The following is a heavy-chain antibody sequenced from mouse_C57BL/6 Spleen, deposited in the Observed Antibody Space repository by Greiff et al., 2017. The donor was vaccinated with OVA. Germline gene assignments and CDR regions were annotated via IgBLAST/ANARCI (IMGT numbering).Heavy chain of an antibody. J-gene: IGHJ1*03. D-gene: IGHD3-1*01. V-gene: IGHV3-6*01. CDR2: ISYDGSN. Sequence: EVQLQESGPGLVKPSQSLSLTCSVTGYSITSGYYWNWIRQFPGNKLEWMGYISYDGSNKYNPSLKNRISITRDTSKNQFFLKLNSVTTEDTATYYCARDRERYFDVWGTGTTVTVSS. CDR3: ARDRERYFDV. CDR1: GYSITSGYY.